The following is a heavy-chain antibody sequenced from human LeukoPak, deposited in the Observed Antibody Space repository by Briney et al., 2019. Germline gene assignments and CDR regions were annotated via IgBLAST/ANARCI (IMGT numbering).Heavy chain of an antibody. J-gene: IGHJ4*02. D-gene: IGHD2-15*01. Sequence: GGSLRLSCAASGFTVSSNYMSWVRQAPGKGLEWGSILYSAGATYYADSVKGRFTISRDNSKNTLYLQMNSLRVEDTAVYYCASGGTGARKFYSDPFHHWGQGTLVTVSS. CDR1: GFTVSSNY. CDR3: ASGGTGARKFYSDPFHH. V-gene: IGHV3-53*01. CDR2: LYSAGAT.